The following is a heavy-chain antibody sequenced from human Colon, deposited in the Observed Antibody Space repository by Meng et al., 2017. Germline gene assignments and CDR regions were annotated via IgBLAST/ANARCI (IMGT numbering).Heavy chain of an antibody. J-gene: IGHJ5*02. Sequence: QSQLQESGPGLVKPSEDLSLPCSVSGGSISTRGYYWGWIRQPPGKGLEWMGSIGHSGFTYYTPSLKSRVTVSIDTSRNQFSLWLTSVTAADTAVYYCVRSSGWVRTGFDPWGQGTLVTVSS. CDR1: GGSISTRGYY. D-gene: IGHD6-19*01. CDR2: IGHSGFT. V-gene: IGHV4-39*01. CDR3: VRSSGWVRTGFDP.